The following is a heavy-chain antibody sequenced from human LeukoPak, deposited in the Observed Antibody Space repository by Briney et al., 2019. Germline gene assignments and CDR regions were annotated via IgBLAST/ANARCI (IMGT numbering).Heavy chain of an antibody. V-gene: IGHV3-21*01. CDR1: GFTFSSFT. D-gene: IGHD3-9*01. CDR2: VSSSGTYI. J-gene: IGHJ4*02. Sequence: GGSLRLSCAASGFTFSSFTMNWVRQAPGKGLEWVSSVSSSGTYIYYADPVKGRFTISRDNAKNSLYLHMTSLRVEDTAVYYCANGPHYNILTGYYKVRSHLDYWGQGTLVTVAS. CDR3: ANGPHYNILTGYYKVRSHLDY.